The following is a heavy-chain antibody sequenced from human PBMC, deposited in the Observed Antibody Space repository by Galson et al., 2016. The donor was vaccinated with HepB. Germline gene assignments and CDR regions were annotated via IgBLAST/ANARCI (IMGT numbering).Heavy chain of an antibody. D-gene: IGHD3-10*01. CDR3: ARDPFGAHGSNYYYYYMDV. CDR2: ISYDGSNK. V-gene: IGHV3-30-3*01. Sequence: SLRLSCAASGFTFSSYAMHWVRQAPGKGLEWVAVISYDGSNKYYADSVKGRFTISRDNSKNTLYLQMNSLRAEDTAVYYCARDPFGAHGSNYYYYYMDVWGKGTTVTVSS. J-gene: IGHJ6*03. CDR1: GFTFSSYA.